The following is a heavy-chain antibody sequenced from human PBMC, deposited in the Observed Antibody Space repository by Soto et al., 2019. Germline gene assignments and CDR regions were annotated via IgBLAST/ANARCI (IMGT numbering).Heavy chain of an antibody. V-gene: IGHV4-30-4*01. CDR3: ASTSYFDNSGSAS. CDR2: IYYSGST. Sequence: QVQLQESGPGLVKPSQTLSLTCTVSGGSISSDNYYWSWIRQPPGKGLEWIGYIYYSGSTYYNPSLKSRVIISIDKPQTQFSLNLNSVTAADTAVYYCASTSYFDNSGSASWGQGTLVTVSS. D-gene: IGHD3-22*01. CDR1: GGSISSDNYY. J-gene: IGHJ5*02.